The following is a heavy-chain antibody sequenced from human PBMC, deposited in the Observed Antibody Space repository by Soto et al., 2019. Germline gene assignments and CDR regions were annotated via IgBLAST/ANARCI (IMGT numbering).Heavy chain of an antibody. CDR2: INHSESS. CDR1: GGSFSGNY. Sequence: PSETLSLTCAVYGGSFSGNYWTWIRQPPGKGLEWIAEINHSESSNYNPSLRSRVTISIDTAKNQFSLRLNSVTAADTAVYYCARGSVPSRGVFGYWDEGTQVTVSS. CDR3: ARGSVPSRGVFGY. V-gene: IGHV4-34*01. D-gene: IGHD2-2*01. J-gene: IGHJ4*02.